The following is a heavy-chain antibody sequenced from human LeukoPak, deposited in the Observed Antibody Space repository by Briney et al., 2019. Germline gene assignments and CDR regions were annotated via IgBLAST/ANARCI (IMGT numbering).Heavy chain of an antibody. CDR3: AKSASSYGANWFDP. D-gene: IGHD4/OR15-4a*01. CDR2: ISSIGDST. Sequence: GGSLRLSCSASGFTFSNYAMHWVRQAPGKGREYVSAISSIGDSTYYADSVKGRFIISRDNSKNSLSLHMSSLRAEDTAVYYCAKSASSYGANWFDPWGQGTLVTVSS. J-gene: IGHJ5*02. V-gene: IGHV3-64D*09. CDR1: GFTFSNYA.